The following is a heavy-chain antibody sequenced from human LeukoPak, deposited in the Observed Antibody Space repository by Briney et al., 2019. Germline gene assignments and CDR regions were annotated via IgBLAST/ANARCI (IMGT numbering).Heavy chain of an antibody. CDR3: AKEGEMATSYDY. J-gene: IGHJ4*02. V-gene: IGHV3-30*18. D-gene: IGHD5-24*01. Sequence: GRSLRLSCAASGFTFSRSGMHXXRQAPGKXXXXVAVIISHGSNKHYADSVKGRSTISRDNSKNTLYLQMNSLRADDTAVYYCAKEGEMATSYDYWGQGTLVTVSS. CDR1: GFTFSRSG. CDR2: IISHGSNK.